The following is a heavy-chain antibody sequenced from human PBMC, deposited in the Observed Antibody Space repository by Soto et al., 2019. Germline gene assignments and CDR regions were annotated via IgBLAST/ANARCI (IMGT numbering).Heavy chain of an antibody. CDR2: FFIGGNT. CDR3: ARLHGLAIATHY. J-gene: IGHJ4*02. V-gene: IGHV4-39*01. Sequence: SETLSLTCTVSGGSISSSTYYWGWMRQPPGKGLEWIASFFIGGNTYYNPSLKSRVTITVDTSKNQFSLKLSSVTAADTAVYFCARLHGLAIATHYWGQGILVTVSS. CDR1: GGSISSSTYY. D-gene: IGHD2-2*01.